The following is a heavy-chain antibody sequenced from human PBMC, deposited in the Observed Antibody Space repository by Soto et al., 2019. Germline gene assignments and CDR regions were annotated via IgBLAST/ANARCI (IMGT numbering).Heavy chain of an antibody. CDR3: ARGACGGGNCYSFHFDY. D-gene: IGHD2-15*01. V-gene: IGHV1-3*01. Sequence: QVQLVQSGAEVKKPGASVKVSCKASGYTFTSYAMHWVRQAPGQRLEWMGWINAGNGNTQYSQTFQGRVTITRDTSASTAYMDLSSLRSEDTAVYFCARGACGGGNCYSFHFDYWGQGTVVTVSS. J-gene: IGHJ4*02. CDR2: INAGNGNT. CDR1: GYTFTSYA.